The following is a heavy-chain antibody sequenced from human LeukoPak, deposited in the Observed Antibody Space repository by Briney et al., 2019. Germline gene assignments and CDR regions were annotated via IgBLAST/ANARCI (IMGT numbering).Heavy chain of an antibody. V-gene: IGHV3-23*01. D-gene: IGHD3-22*01. J-gene: IGHJ4*02. CDR1: GFTFSSYA. CDR3: AKEAAMGYYYDSGAYFDY. CDR2: ISGSGGST. Sequence: GGSLRFSCAASGFTFSSYAMSWVRQAPGKGLEWVSAISGSGGSTYYADSVKGRFTISRDNSKNTLYLQMNSLRAEDTAVYYCAKEAAMGYYYDSGAYFDYWGQGTLVTVSS.